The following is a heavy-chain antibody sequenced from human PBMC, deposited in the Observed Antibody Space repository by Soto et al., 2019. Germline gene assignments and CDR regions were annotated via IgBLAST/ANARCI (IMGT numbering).Heavy chain of an antibody. J-gene: IGHJ4*02. CDR3: AGDYYSDSSGHSPLDY. Sequence: GGSLRLSCAASGFTFSSYPMNWVRQAPGKGLEWVSSISSSGSYIKYADSVKGRFTISRDNAKNSLYLQMNSLRAEDTAVYYCAGDYYSDSSGHSPLDYWGQGTLVTVSS. CDR2: ISSSGSYI. CDR1: GFTFSSYP. V-gene: IGHV3-21*01. D-gene: IGHD3-22*01.